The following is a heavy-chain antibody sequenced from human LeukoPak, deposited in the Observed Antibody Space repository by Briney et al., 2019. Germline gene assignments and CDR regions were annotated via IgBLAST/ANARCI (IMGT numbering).Heavy chain of an antibody. CDR3: AVEDIPGKDY. CDR1: GGSLSGYY. J-gene: IGHJ4*02. Sequence: PSETLSLTCAVYGGSLSGYYWSWIRQPPGKGLEWIGEINHSGSTNYNPSLKSRVTISVDTSKNQFSLKLSSVTAADTAVYYCAVEDIPGKDYWGQGTLVTVSS. D-gene: IGHD1-14*01. V-gene: IGHV4-34*01. CDR2: INHSGST.